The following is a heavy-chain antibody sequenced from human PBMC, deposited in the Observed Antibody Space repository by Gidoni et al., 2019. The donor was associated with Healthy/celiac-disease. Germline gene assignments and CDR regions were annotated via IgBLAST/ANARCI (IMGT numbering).Heavy chain of an antibody. D-gene: IGHD2-2*01. CDR2: ISGSCGST. CDR3: AKGLSSFDY. CDR1: GFTFSSHP. J-gene: IGHJ4*02. V-gene: IGHV3-23*01. Sequence: EVQLLESGGGLVQPGGSLILSCASSGFTFSSHPMSWVRQAPGKGLEWVSDISGSCGSTYYADSVKSRFTISRDNSKNTLELQMNSLRAEDTAVYYCAKGLSSFDYWGQGTLVTVSS.